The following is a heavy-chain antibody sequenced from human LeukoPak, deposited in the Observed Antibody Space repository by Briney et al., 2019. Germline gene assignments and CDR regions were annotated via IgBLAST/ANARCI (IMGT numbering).Heavy chain of an antibody. CDR1: GFTFSTYV. CDR3: VRGTGY. J-gene: IGHJ4*02. Sequence: PGGSLRLSCSVSGFTFSTYVMHWVRQAPGKGPEYVPAISSNGDNTYYADSVKGRFTISRDNSKNTLYLQMSSLRADDTAVYYCVRGTGYWGQGTLVTVSS. V-gene: IGHV3-64D*06. CDR2: ISSNGDNT.